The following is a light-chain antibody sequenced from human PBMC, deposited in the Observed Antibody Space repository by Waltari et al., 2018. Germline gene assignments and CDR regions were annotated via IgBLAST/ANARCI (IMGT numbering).Light chain of an antibody. CDR3: QQYNTYSTSWT. Sequence: DIQMTQSPSTLSASVGDRVTITCRASQSISDWLAWYQQKPGKAPKVLIYKASTVESGVPSRFSGSGSGTEFTLTISSLQPDDFATYYCQQYNTYSTSWTFGQGTKVEIK. V-gene: IGKV1-5*03. CDR1: QSISDW. CDR2: KAS. J-gene: IGKJ1*01.